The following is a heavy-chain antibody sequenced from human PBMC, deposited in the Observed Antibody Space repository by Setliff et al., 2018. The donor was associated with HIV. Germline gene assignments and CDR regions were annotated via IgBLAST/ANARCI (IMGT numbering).Heavy chain of an antibody. D-gene: IGHD3-22*01. V-gene: IGHV4-39*07. CDR1: GGSISSSSYY. J-gene: IGHJ3*02. Sequence: SETLSLTCTVSGGSISSSSYYWGWIRQPPGKGLEWIGNIYYSGSTYYNPSLKSRVTISVDTSKNQFSLQLNSVTAADTAVYFCARSLVPSGYYYGRHAFDIWGQGTKVTVSS. CDR2: IYYSGST. CDR3: ARSLVPSGYYYGRHAFDI.